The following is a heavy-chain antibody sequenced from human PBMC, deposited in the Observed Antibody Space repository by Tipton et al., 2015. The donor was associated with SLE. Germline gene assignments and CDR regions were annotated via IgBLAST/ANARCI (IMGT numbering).Heavy chain of an antibody. J-gene: IGHJ3*02. CDR3: AREGWADAFDI. D-gene: IGHD1-26*01. V-gene: IGHV3-7*01. CDR2: IKQDGSEK. CDR1: GFTFSSYW. Sequence: SLRLSCAASGFTFSSYWMSWVRQAPGKGLEWVANIKQDGSEKYYVDSAKGRFIISRDNAKNSLYLQMNSLRAEDTAVYYCAREGWADAFDIWGQGTMVTVSS.